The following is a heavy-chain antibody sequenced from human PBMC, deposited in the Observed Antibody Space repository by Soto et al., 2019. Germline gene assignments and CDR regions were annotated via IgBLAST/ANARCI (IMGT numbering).Heavy chain of an antibody. CDR2: INHSGST. J-gene: IGHJ6*02. V-gene: IGHV4-34*01. D-gene: IGHD6-6*01. CDR1: GGSFSGYY. CDR3: ARGLGSSSKKDYYGMDV. Sequence: PSETLSLTCAVYGGSFSGYYWSWIRQPPGKGLEWIGEINHSGSTNYNPSLKSRVTISVDTSKNQFSLKLSSVTAADTAVYYCARGLGSSSKKDYYGMDVWGQGTTVTVSS.